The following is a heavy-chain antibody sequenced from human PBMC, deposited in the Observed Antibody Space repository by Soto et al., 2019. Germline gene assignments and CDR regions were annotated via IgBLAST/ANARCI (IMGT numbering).Heavy chain of an antibody. CDR2: IYRGDSDI. CDR3: VSVGHRSVSFDF. D-gene: IGHD3-3*01. CDR1: GYSFTSYW. Sequence: GESLKISCKGSGYSFTSYWIAWVRQMPGKGLEWMGIIYRGDSDIRYSPSFQGQVTISTDKSISTAYLQWNSLKASDTAMYYCVSVGHRSVSFDFWGQGTLLTVSS. J-gene: IGHJ4*02. V-gene: IGHV5-51*01.